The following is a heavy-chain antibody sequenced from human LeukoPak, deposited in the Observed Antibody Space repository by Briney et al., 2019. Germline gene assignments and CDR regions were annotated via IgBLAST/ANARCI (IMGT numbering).Heavy chain of an antibody. CDR3: AREYTGSWDNFDY. Sequence: SETLSLTCTVSGYSISSDYYWGWVRQPPGKGLEWIGSIYHSGSTYYNPSLKSRVTMSVDTSKNQFSLKLSSVTAADTAVYYCAREYTGSWDNFDYWGQGTLVTVSS. D-gene: IGHD1-26*01. CDR1: GYSISSDYY. J-gene: IGHJ4*02. V-gene: IGHV4-38-2*02. CDR2: IYHSGST.